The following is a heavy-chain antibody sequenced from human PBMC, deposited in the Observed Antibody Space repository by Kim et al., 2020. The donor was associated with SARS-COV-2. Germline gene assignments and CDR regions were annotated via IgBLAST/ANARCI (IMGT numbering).Heavy chain of an antibody. CDR2: ISSSSSYI. Sequence: GGSLRLSCAASGFTFSSYSMNWVRQAPGKGLEWVSSISSSSSYIYYADSVKGRFTISRDNAKNSLYLQMNSLRAEDTAVYYCARDPTDYGEHYWGQGTLVTVSS. CDR3: ARDPTDYGEHY. D-gene: IGHD4-17*01. J-gene: IGHJ4*02. V-gene: IGHV3-21*01. CDR1: GFTFSSYS.